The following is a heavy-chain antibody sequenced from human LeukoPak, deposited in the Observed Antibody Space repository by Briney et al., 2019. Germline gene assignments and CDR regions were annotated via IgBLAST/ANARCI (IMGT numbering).Heavy chain of an antibody. Sequence: GGSLRLSCAASGFTFSSYAMSWVRQAPGKGLEWVSVISGSGGSTYYADSVKGRFTISRDNAKNSLYLQMNSLRAEDTAVYYCARAAGEMATIRYWGQGTLVTVSS. J-gene: IGHJ4*02. CDR1: GFTFSSYA. D-gene: IGHD5-24*01. CDR3: ARAAGEMATIRY. V-gene: IGHV3-23*01. CDR2: ISGSGGST.